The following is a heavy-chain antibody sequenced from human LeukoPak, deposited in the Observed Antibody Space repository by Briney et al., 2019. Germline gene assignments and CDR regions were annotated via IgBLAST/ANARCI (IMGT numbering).Heavy chain of an antibody. CDR2: ISSSGSTI. CDR3: ARGRSGNLIDY. D-gene: IGHD4-23*01. J-gene: IGHJ4*02. V-gene: IGHV3-48*03. Sequence: AAGSLRLSCAASGFTFSSYEMNWVRQAPGKALKWVSYISSSGSTIFYADSVKGRFTISRDNTKNSLYLQMNSLRAEDTAVYYCARGRSGNLIDYWGQGTLVTVSS. CDR1: GFTFSSYE.